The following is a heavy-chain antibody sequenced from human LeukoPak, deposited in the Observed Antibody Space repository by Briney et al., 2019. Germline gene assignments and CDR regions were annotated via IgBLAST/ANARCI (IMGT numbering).Heavy chain of an antibody. J-gene: IGHJ4*02. D-gene: IGHD2-21*02. Sequence: PSETLSLTCTVSGDSMSSGGYYWSWIRQHPGKGLEWIGYIFSTGNTYYNPSLKSRLTISVDTSKNRFSLQLSFVTAADTAVYYCARTRLRGDPFDDWGQGTLVTASS. V-gene: IGHV4-31*03. CDR1: GDSMSSGGYY. CDR2: IFSTGNT. CDR3: ARTRLRGDPFDD.